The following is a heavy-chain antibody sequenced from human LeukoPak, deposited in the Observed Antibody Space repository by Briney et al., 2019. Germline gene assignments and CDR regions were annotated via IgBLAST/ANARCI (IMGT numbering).Heavy chain of an antibody. D-gene: IGHD2-2*01. CDR1: GFTFSDYY. J-gene: IGHJ6*03. V-gene: IGHV3-11*04. CDR2: ISSSGSTI. Sequence: PGGSLRLSCAASGFTFSDYYMSWLRQAPGKGLEGVSYISSSGSTIYYADSVKGRFTISRDNAKNSLYLQMNSLRAEDTAVYYCARAPDIVVVPAAPLLYYMDVWGKGTTVTVSS. CDR3: ARAPDIVVVPAAPLLYYMDV.